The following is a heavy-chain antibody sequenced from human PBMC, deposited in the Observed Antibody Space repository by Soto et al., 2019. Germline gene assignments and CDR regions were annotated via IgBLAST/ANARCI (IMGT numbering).Heavy chain of an antibody. CDR1: GFTFSSYS. V-gene: IGHV3-21*01. Sequence: GGSLRLSCAASGFTFSSYSMNWVRQAPGKGLEWVSSISSSSSYIYYADSVKGRFTISRDNAKNSLYLQMNSLRAEDTAVYYCARVGRDYYGDDYYYYYMDVWGKGTTVTVSS. J-gene: IGHJ6*03. CDR3: ARVGRDYYGDDYYYYYMDV. D-gene: IGHD4-17*01. CDR2: ISSSSSYI.